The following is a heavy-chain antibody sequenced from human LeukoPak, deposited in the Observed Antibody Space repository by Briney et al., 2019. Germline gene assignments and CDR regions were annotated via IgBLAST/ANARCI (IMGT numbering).Heavy chain of an antibody. CDR2: IYYSGST. D-gene: IGHD6-13*01. V-gene: IGHV4-59*12. CDR1: GGSISSYY. CDR3: ATRSSIAAAGPSPFDY. J-gene: IGHJ4*02. Sequence: SETPSLTCTVSGGSISSYYWSWIRQPPGKGLEWIGYIYYSGSTNYNPSLKSRVTISVDTSKNQFSLKLSSVTAADTAVYYCATRSSIAAAGPSPFDYWGQGTLVTVSS.